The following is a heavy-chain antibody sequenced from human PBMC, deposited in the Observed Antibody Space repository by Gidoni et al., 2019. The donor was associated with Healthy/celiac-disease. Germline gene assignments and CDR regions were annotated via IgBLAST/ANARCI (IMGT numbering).Heavy chain of an antibody. CDR1: GGSFSGYY. D-gene: IGHD5-18*01. CDR3: ARGGYSYYHYFDY. CDR2: INHSGST. V-gene: IGHV4-34*01. J-gene: IGHJ4*02. Sequence: QVQLQQWGAGLLKPSETLSLTCAVYGGSFSGYYWSWIRQPPGKGLEWIGEINHSGSTNYNPSLKSRVTISVDTSKNQFSLKLSSVTAADTAVYYCARGGYSYYHYFDYWGQGTLVTVSS.